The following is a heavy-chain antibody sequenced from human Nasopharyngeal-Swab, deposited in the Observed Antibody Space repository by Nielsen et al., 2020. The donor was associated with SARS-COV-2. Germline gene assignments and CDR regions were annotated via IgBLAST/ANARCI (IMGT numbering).Heavy chain of an antibody. D-gene: IGHD2-2*01. Sequence: SETLSLTCAVYGGSFSGYYWSWIRQPPGKGLEWIGEINHRGSTNYNPSLKSRVTISLDTSKNQFSLKLSSVTAADTAVYYRARLYCSSTSCPDYWGQGTLVTVSS. J-gene: IGHJ4*02. CDR3: ARLYCSSTSCPDY. CDR1: GGSFSGYY. CDR2: INHRGST. V-gene: IGHV4-34*01.